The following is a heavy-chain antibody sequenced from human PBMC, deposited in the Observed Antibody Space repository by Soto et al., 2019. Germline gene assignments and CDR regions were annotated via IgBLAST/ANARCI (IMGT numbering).Heavy chain of an antibody. CDR2: IYYSGST. J-gene: IGHJ6*02. CDR1: GGSISSSSYY. V-gene: IGHV4-39*01. D-gene: IGHD1-7*01. CDR3: ARVGGTTPSGMDV. Sequence: SETLSLTCAVSGGSISSSSYYWGWIRQPPGKGLEWIGSIYYSGSTYYNPSLKSRVIMSVDMSKNQFSLQLNSVTPEDTAVYYCARVGGTTPSGMDVWGQGTTVTVSS.